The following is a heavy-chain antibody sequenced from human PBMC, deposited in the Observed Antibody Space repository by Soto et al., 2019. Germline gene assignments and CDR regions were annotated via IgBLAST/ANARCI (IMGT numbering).Heavy chain of an antibody. CDR3: ARHVPHLNYYEILTGYTAY. CDR2: IYYSGTT. V-gene: IGHV4-39*01. Sequence: SETRSLTCTVSGGSISTSGYYWGWIRQPPGKGLEWIGTIYYSGTTYYNPSLKSRVTISVDTSKNQFSLRLRSVTAADTAVYYCARHVPHLNYYEILTGYTAYCGQGTLVTVYS. CDR1: GGSISTSGYY. D-gene: IGHD3-9*01. J-gene: IGHJ4*02.